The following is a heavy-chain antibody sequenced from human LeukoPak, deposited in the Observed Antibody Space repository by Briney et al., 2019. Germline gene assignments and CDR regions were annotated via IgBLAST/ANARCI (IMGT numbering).Heavy chain of an antibody. D-gene: IGHD3-9*01. V-gene: IGHV3-7*01. J-gene: IGHJ6*02. Sequence: PGGSLTLSCAASEFTFSDHWMTWVRQAPGKGLEWVADIKKDGSEKNQVESVKGRFTISRDNAKNTLYLQMNTLRVEDTAVYYCTRDLMDYDVSTGLHHYYMDVWGQGTTVTVSS. CDR1: EFTFSDHW. CDR2: IKKDGSEK. CDR3: TRDLMDYDVSTGLHHYYMDV.